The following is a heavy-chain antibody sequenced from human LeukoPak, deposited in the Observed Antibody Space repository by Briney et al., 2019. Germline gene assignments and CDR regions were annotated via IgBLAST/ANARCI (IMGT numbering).Heavy chain of an antibody. CDR1: GYSFTSYW. CDR3: ARGGAAAGETYYFDY. CDR2: IHPGDSDT. V-gene: IGHV5-51*01. Sequence: GESLKISCKGSGYSFTSYWIGWVRQMPGKGLEWMGIIHPGDSDTRYSPSFQGQVTISADKSISTAYLQWSSLKASDTAMYYCARGGAAAGETYYFDYWGQGTLVTVSS. D-gene: IGHD6-13*01. J-gene: IGHJ4*02.